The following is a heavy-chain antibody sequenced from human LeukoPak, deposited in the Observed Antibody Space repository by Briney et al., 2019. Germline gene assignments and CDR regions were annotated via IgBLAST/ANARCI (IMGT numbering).Heavy chain of an antibody. CDR3: ARLDDFAGGY. V-gene: IGHV5-51*01. Sequence: GESLKISCQDSGYSFTSYWISWVRQMPGKGLEWMGIIYPGDSDTRYSPTFQGQVTLSADKSIGTASLQWSSLKASDTAMYYCARLDDFAGGYWGQGTLVTVSS. J-gene: IGHJ4*02. D-gene: IGHD3-16*01. CDR1: GYSFTSYW. CDR2: IYPGDSDT.